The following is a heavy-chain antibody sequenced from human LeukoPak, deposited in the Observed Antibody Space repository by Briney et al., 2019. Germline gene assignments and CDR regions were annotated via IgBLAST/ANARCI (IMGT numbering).Heavy chain of an antibody. J-gene: IGHJ4*02. D-gene: IGHD6-13*01. CDR1: GFTFDDYA. CDR2: ISWNSGSI. V-gene: IGHV3-9*01. Sequence: PGGSLRLSCAASGFTFDDYAMHWVRQAPGKGLEWVSGISWNSGSIGYADSVKGRFTISRDNAKNSLYLQMNSLRAEDTALYYCAKSAAANPHFDYWGQGNLVTVSS. CDR3: AKSAAANPHFDY.